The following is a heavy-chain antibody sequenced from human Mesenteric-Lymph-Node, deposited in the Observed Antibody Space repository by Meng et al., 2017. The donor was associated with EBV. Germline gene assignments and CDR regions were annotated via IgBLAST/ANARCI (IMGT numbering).Heavy chain of an antibody. D-gene: IGHD6-19*01. CDR2: RFHSGST. J-gene: IGHJ4*02. Sequence: QLQLLSPVVWQRSATLTLACTCVGDCTTSTNWCGCFRQPPRKGLEWIVERFHSGSTNYNPSLKSRITLSVDKSKNLFSLNLSSVTAADTAVYFCARRRAYSSGWPIDYWGQGTLVTVSS. V-gene: IGHV4-4*02. CDR3: ARRRAYSSGWPIDY. CDR1: GDCTTSTNW.